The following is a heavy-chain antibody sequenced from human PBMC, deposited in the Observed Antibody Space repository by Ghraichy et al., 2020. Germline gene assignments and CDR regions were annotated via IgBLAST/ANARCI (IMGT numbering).Heavy chain of an antibody. D-gene: IGHD6-6*01. Sequence: ASVKVSCRASGYTFTDYFLHWLGQPPGKGLDGMGRTHPTMGATNYAQKFKGRVTMPRDTSISPVYLELSRLTSDDTAFYYCARGSIAARSHFDAWGQGTLVTVSS. CDR2: THPTMGAT. V-gene: IGHV1-2*06. J-gene: IGHJ4*02. CDR3: ARGSIAARSHFDA. CDR1: GYTFTDYF.